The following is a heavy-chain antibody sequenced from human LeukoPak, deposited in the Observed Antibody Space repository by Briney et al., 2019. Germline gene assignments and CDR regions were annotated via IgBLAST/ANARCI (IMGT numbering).Heavy chain of an antibody. J-gene: IGHJ3*02. CDR3: ARGSRLGVAVAGTLVSAFDI. V-gene: IGHV1-18*01. Sequence: ASVKVSCKASGYTFTSYGISWVRQAPGQGLEWMGWISAYNGNTNYAQKLQGRVTMTTDTSTSTAYMELRSLRSDNTAVYYCARGSRLGVAVAGTLVSAFDIWGQGTMVTVSS. D-gene: IGHD6-19*01. CDR1: GYTFTSYG. CDR2: ISAYNGNT.